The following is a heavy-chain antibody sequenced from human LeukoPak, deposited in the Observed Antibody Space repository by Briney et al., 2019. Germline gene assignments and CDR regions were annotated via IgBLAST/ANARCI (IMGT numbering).Heavy chain of an antibody. CDR1: GGSFSGYY. V-gene: IGHV4-34*01. Sequence: SETLSLTCAVYGGSFSGYYWSWIRQPPGKGLEWIGEINHSGSTNYNPSLKSRVTISVDTSKNQFSLKLSSVTAADTAVYYCARDRYYDILTGYKYYFDYWGQGTLATVSS. D-gene: IGHD3-9*01. J-gene: IGHJ4*02. CDR3: ARDRYYDILTGYKYYFDY. CDR2: INHSGST.